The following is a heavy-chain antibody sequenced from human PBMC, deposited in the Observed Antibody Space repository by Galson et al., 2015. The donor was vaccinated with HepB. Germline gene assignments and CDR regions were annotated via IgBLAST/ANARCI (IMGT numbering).Heavy chain of an antibody. CDR1: GYSYG. Sequence: SVKVSCKASGYSYGISWVRQAPGQGLEWMGWISPYNGNTNYAQKFQGRVTMTTDTSTSTAYMEVRSLRSDDTAVYYCAHDFWSGYPYYYYYYAMDVWGQGTTVTVSS. V-gene: IGHV1-18*04. D-gene: IGHD3-3*01. CDR3: AHDFWSGYPYYYYYYAMDV. J-gene: IGHJ6*02. CDR2: ISPYNGNT.